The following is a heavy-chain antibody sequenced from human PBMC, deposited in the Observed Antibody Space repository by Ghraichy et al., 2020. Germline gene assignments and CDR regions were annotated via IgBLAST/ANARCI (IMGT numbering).Heavy chain of an antibody. CDR2: ISSSSSYI. Sequence: GGSLRLSCAASGFTFSSYSMNWVRQAPGKGLEWVSSISSSSSYIYYADSVKGRFTISRDNAKNSLYLQMNSLRAEDTAVYYCVRHSAGQLLRYYYYMDVWSRDTAATVSS. V-gene: IGHV3-21*01. CDR1: GFTFSSYS. CDR3: VRHSAGQLLRYYYYMDV. J-gene: IGHJ6*03. D-gene: IGHD2-15*01.